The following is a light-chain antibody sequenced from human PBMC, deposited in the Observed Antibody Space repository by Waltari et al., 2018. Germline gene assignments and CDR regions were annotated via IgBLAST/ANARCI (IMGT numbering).Light chain of an antibody. CDR3: QQHGKWPLS. CDR2: DAS. Sequence: EIELTQSPATLSLSPGERATLSCRASQSVSTSLAWYQKKPGHAPRPLIHDASNRATGTPARFSGSGSGTVFTLTIGSLEPEDFVVYYCQQHGKWPLSFGGGTKVEI. V-gene: IGKV3-11*01. J-gene: IGKJ4*01. CDR1: QSVSTS.